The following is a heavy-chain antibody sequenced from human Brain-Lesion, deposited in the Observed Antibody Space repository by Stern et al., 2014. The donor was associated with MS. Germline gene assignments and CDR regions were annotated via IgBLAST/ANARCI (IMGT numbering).Heavy chain of an antibody. J-gene: IGHJ5*02. D-gene: IGHD2-15*01. V-gene: IGHV3-7*01. Sequence: EVQLVESGGGLVQPWGSLRLSCAASGVTFSSYWMNWVRQAPGKGLEWVANIKEDGSETYYVDSVKGRFTISRDNAKNSLYLQMNSLRAEDTAVYYCARGSDTWGQGTLVTVSS. CDR2: IKEDGSET. CDR1: GVTFSSYW. CDR3: ARGSDT.